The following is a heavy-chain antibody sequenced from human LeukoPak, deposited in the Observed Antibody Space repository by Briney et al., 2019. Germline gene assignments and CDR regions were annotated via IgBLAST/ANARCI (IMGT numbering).Heavy chain of an antibody. CDR1: GFTFSSYW. V-gene: IGHV3-7*01. J-gene: IGHJ4*02. D-gene: IGHD5-24*01. Sequence: GGSLRLSCAASGFTFSSYWMTWVRQAPGKGLEWVANIGEDGSEKYYVDSVKGRFTISRDNAKNSLYLQMNSLRAEDTAVYYCVREARESGGFDYWGQGTLVTVSS. CDR3: VREARESGGFDY. CDR2: IGEDGSEK.